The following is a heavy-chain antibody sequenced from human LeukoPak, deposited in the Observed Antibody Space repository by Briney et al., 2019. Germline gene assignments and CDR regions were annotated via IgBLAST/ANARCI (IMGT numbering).Heavy chain of an antibody. CDR2: IYFGGTT. CDR1: GFTVSSNY. V-gene: IGHV3-53*01. CDR3: ARDMSAAERAMDV. J-gene: IGHJ6*02. Sequence: PGGSLRLSCAASGFTVSSNYMTWVRQAPGQGLEWVSVIYFGGTTYYADSVKGRFTISRDNSKNTVYLQMNSLRVEDTAVYYCARDMSAAERAMDVWGQGTTVTVSS. D-gene: IGHD2-2*01.